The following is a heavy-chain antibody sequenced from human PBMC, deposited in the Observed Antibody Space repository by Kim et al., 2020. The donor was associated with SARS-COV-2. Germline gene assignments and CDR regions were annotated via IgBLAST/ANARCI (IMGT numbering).Heavy chain of an antibody. J-gene: IGHJ3*02. Sequence: PSLKSRVTISVDTSKNQFSLKLSSVTAADTAVYYCARLDYGDYGMAFDIWGQGTMVTVSS. V-gene: IGHV4-39*01. D-gene: IGHD4-17*01. CDR3: ARLDYGDYGMAFDI.